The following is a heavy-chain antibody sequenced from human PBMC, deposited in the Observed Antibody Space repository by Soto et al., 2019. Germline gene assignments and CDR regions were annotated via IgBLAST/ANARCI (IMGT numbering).Heavy chain of an antibody. J-gene: IGHJ4*02. CDR3: ASQRTSVLTQAYFDY. CDR1: GGSISSGNYY. V-gene: IGHV4-31*03. CDR2: IYYSGST. D-gene: IGHD2-8*01. Sequence: SETLSLTCSVSGGSISSGNYYWSWIRQRPGKGLEWIGYIYYSGSTYYNPSLKSRVTISVDTSKNQFSLKLTSVTAADTAVYYCASQRTSVLTQAYFDYWGPGALVTSPQ.